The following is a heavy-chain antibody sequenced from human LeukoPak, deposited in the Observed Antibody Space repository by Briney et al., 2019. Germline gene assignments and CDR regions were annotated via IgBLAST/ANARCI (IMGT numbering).Heavy chain of an antibody. D-gene: IGHD3-10*01. J-gene: IGHJ4*02. V-gene: IGHV1-18*01. CDR2: ISAYNGNT. CDR3: ARVTMVRGVITPWHFDY. Sequence: ASVKVSCKASGYTFTSYGISWVRQAPGQGLKWMGWISAYNGNTNYAQKLQGRVTMTTDTSTSTAYMELRSLRSDDTAVYYCARVTMVRGVITPWHFDYWGQGTLVTVSS. CDR1: GYTFTSYG.